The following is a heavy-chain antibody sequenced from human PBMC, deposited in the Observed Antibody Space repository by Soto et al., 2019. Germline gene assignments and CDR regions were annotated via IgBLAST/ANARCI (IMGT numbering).Heavy chain of an antibody. CDR1: GGSISSGGHY. J-gene: IGHJ4*02. D-gene: IGHD3-10*01. CDR2: IYYSGTT. CDR3: ARTGREYYGSGGYQKSPFDY. V-gene: IGHV4-31*03. Sequence: SETLSLTCIVSGGSISSGGHYWSWIRQHPGKGLEWIGYIYYSGTTYYNPSLKSRVTVSVDTSKNQFSLNLSSVTAADTAVYYCARTGREYYGSGGYQKSPFDYWGQGTLVTVSS.